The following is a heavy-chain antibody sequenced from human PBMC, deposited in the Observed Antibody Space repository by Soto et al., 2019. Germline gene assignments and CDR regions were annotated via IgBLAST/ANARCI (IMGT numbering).Heavy chain of an antibody. CDR3: ARGSAGRSDFESSGDFDS. D-gene: IGHD3-22*01. CDR2: INPSVGST. Sequence: QVQLVQSGAEVKKPGASVKVSCKASGYFFTSYSMHWVRQAPRQGLEWMGVINPSVGSTSHAQKFQGRVTMTRDTSTSTVYMELSSLRSEDTAVYYCARGSAGRSDFESSGDFDSWGQGTLVTVSS. J-gene: IGHJ4*02. V-gene: IGHV1-46*01. CDR1: GYFFTSYS.